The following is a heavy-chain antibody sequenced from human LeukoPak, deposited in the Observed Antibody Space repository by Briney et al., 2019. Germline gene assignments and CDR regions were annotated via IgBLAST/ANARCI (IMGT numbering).Heavy chain of an antibody. V-gene: IGHV3-21*01. Sequence: PGGSLRLSCAASGFTLSSYSMNWVRQAPGKGLEWVSSISSSSSYIYYADSVEGRFTISRDNAKNSLYLQMNSLRAEDTAVYYCARTGRVGATDYWGQGTLVTVSS. CDR2: ISSSSSYI. CDR3: ARTGRVGATDY. J-gene: IGHJ4*02. D-gene: IGHD1-26*01. CDR1: GFTLSSYS.